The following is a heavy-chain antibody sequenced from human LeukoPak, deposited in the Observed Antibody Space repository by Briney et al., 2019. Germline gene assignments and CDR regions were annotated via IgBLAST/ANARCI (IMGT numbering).Heavy chain of an antibody. CDR3: ARGARAVVGALCY. CDR2: ISYDGSNK. J-gene: IGHJ4*02. V-gene: IGHV3-30-3*01. CDR1: GFTFSSYA. Sequence: PGGSLRLSCAASGFTFSSYAMHWVRQAPGKGLEWVAVISYDGSNKYYADSVKGRFTISRDNSKNTLYLQMNSLRAEDTAVYYCARGARAVVGALCYWGQGTLVTVSS. D-gene: IGHD1-26*01.